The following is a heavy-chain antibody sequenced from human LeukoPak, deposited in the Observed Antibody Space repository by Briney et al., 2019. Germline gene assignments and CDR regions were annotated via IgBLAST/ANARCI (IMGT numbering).Heavy chain of an antibody. J-gene: IGHJ4*02. Sequence: PGGSLRLSCAASGFTFSSYWMQWVRQAPGKGLVWVSRIHSDGSSTSYADSVRGRFTISRDDAKSTLYLQMNSLRAEDTAVYYCARSGWPYYFDYWGQGTLVTVSS. CDR2: IHSDGSST. D-gene: IGHD3-22*01. V-gene: IGHV3-74*01. CDR3: ARSGWPYYFDY. CDR1: GFTFSSYW.